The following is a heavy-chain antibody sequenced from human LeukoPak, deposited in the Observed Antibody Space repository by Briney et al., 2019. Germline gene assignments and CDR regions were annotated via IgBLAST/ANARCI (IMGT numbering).Heavy chain of an antibody. CDR2: IRYDGSNK. CDR3: AKGRSRVATINY. D-gene: IGHD5-24*01. Sequence: PGGSLRLSCAASGFTFSSYGMHWVRQAPGKGLEWVAFIRYDGSNKYYADSVKGRFTISRDNSKNTLYLQMNSLRAEDTAVYYCAKGRSRVATINYWGQGTLVTVSS. CDR1: GFTFSSYG. V-gene: IGHV3-30*02. J-gene: IGHJ4*02.